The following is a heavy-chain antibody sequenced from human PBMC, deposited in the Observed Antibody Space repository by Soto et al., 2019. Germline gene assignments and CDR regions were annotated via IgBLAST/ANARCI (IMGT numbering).Heavy chain of an antibody. J-gene: IGHJ4*02. CDR2: FDPEDGET. CDR1: GYTLTELS. V-gene: IGHV1-24*01. Sequence: ASVKVSCKVSGYTLTELSMHWVRQAPGKGLEWMGGFDPEDGETIYAQKFQGRVTMTEDTSTDTAYMELSSLRSEDTAVYYCATLPGPYSSSRNDYWGQGTLVTVSS. CDR3: ATLPGPYSSSRNDY. D-gene: IGHD6-13*01.